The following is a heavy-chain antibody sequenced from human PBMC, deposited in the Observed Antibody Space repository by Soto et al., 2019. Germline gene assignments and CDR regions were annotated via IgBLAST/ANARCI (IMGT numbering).Heavy chain of an antibody. D-gene: IGHD2-21*02. Sequence: QVQLQQSGPGLVKPSQTLSLTCTVSGGSISYEYYHWTWIRQSPGKGLEWIGYIHYSGSIIYNPSFKSRVTISVDTSKNQFSLQLSSVTVADTAVYFCAREDDGGDRDYYGLDVWGQGTTVTVSS. V-gene: IGHV4-30-4*08. CDR1: GGSISYEYYH. CDR3: AREDDGGDRDYYGLDV. CDR2: IHYSGSI. J-gene: IGHJ6*02.